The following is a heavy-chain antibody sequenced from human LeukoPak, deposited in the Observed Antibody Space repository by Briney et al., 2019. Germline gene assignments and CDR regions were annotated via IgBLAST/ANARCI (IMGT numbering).Heavy chain of an antibody. J-gene: IGHJ4*02. D-gene: IGHD2-2*01. CDR1: GYTFTGYY. CDR2: MNPNSGNT. Sequence: ASVKVSCKASGYTFTGYYMHWVRQATGQGLEWMGWMNPNSGNTGYAQKFQGRVTMTRNTSISTAYMELRSLRSDDTAVYYCARIPSGCSSTSCYPIFDYWGQGTLVTVSS. CDR3: ARIPSGCSSTSCYPIFDY. V-gene: IGHV1-8*02.